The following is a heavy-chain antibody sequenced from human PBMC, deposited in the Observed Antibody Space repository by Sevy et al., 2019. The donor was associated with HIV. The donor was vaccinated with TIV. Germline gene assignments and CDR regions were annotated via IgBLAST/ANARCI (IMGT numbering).Heavy chain of an antibody. Sequence: SETLSLTCTVSGGSISSSSYYRGWIRQPPGKGLEWIGSIYNSGSTYYNPSLKSRVTISVDTSKNQFALKLSSVTAADTAVYYCARPGRLVLGAFDYWGEGTLVTVSS. CDR1: GGSISSSSYY. CDR3: ARPGRLVLGAFDY. V-gene: IGHV4-39*01. D-gene: IGHD3-16*01. CDR2: IYNSGST. J-gene: IGHJ4*02.